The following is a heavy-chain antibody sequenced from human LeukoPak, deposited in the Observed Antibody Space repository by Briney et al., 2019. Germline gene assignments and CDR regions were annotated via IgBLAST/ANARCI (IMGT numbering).Heavy chain of an antibody. CDR2: IKSKTDGGTI. CDR1: GFTFSSYS. J-gene: IGHJ4*02. D-gene: IGHD1-26*01. V-gene: IGHV3-15*01. CDR3: TSSGSSGAGDFDF. Sequence: GGSLRLSCAASGFTFSSYSMNWVRLAPGKGLEWVGRIKSKTDGGTIDYAAPVQGRFTISRDDSKKTLYLQMNSLKTEDTGVYYCTSSGSSGAGDFDFWGQGTLVTVSS.